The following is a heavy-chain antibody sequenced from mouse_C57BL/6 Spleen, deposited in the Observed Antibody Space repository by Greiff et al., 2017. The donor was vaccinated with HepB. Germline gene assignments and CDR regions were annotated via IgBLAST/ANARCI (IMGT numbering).Heavy chain of an antibody. Sequence: VKLQQSGAELVKPGASVKLSCKASGYTFTSYWMHWVKQRPGQGLEWIGMIHPNSGSTNYNEKFKSKSTLTVDKSSSTAYMQLSSLTSEDSAVYYCARSDYYGSEAYWGQGTLVTVSA. CDR1: GYTFTSYW. V-gene: IGHV1-64*01. D-gene: IGHD1-1*01. J-gene: IGHJ3*01. CDR2: IHPNSGST. CDR3: ARSDYYGSEAY.